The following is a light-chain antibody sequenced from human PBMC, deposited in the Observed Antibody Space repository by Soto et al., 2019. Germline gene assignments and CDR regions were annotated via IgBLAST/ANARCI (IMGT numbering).Light chain of an antibody. CDR1: QSISSW. J-gene: IGKJ1*01. V-gene: IGKV1-5*01. Sequence: DSQMTQSPSALSASVVDRVTITCRSSQSISSWLAWYQQKPGKAPKLLIYDASSLESGVPSRFSGSGSGTEFTLTISSLQPDDFATYYCQQYNSYSWTFGQGTKVDIK. CDR3: QQYNSYSWT. CDR2: DAS.